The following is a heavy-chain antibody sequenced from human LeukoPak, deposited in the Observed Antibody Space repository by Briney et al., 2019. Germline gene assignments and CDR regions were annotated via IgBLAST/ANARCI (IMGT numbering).Heavy chain of an antibody. D-gene: IGHD3-10*01. CDR2: IYSGVSR. J-gene: IGHJ6*02. V-gene: IGHV3-53*01. CDR1: GFTVSSNY. Sequence: GGSLRLSCAASGFTVSSNYMSWVRQAPGKGLEWVSIIYSGVSRYYADSVKGRFTISRDNSKNTLYLQMNSLRAEDTAVYYCAKDDVWFGELLHYYGMDVWGQGTTVTVSS. CDR3: AKDDVWFGELLHYYGMDV.